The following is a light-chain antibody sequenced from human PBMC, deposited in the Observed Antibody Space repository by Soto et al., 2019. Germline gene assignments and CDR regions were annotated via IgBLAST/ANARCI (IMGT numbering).Light chain of an antibody. CDR3: QQYYDWPIT. CDR2: DAS. CDR1: QSVSSY. Sequence: EILLTQYPATLSLSPGERATLSCRASQSVSSYLAWYQQKPGQAPRLLIYDASNRATGIPARFSGSGSGTDFTLTISSLEPEDFAVYYCQQYYDWPITFGQGTRLEIK. J-gene: IGKJ5*01. V-gene: IGKV3-11*01.